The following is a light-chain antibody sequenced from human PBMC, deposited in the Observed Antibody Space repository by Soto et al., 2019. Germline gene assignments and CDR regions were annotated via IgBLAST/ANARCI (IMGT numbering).Light chain of an antibody. V-gene: IGKV1-5*03. CDR3: QQYNSNYRLWT. Sequence: DIQMTQSPSTLSASMGDTVTITCRASQSISSWLAWYQHKPGKAPKLLIYQASILHSGVPSRFSGSGSGTDFTLTLTGLQPDDFATSYCQQYNSNYRLWTFGQGTKVEIK. CDR2: QAS. CDR1: QSISSW. J-gene: IGKJ1*01.